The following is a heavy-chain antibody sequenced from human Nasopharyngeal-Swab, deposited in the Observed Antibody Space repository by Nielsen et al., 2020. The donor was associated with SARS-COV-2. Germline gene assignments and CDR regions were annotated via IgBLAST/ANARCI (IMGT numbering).Heavy chain of an antibody. V-gene: IGHV4-34*12. CDR3: ARAGVDISTGSSGGCFDY. CDR2: IVHSGST. CDR1: GGSFSDYY. Sequence: GSLRLSCAVYGGSFSDYYWSWIRQPPGKGLEWIGEIVHSGSTYYNPSLESRLTISVDTSKNQFSLKLRSVTAADTAVYYCARAGVDISTGSSGGCFDYWGQGTLVTVSS. J-gene: IGHJ4*02. D-gene: IGHD3-9*01.